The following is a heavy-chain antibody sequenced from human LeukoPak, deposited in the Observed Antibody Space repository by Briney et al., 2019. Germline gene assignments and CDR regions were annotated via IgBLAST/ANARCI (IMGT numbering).Heavy chain of an antibody. J-gene: IGHJ4*02. CDR2: IYYSGST. CDR3: SGSYYTPYFDY. V-gene: IGHV4-31*03. Sequence: SQTPSLTCTVSGGSISSGGYYWSWIRQHPGKGLEWIGYIYYSGSTYYNPSLKSRVTISVDTSKNQFSLKLSSVTAANTAVYYCSGSYYTPYFDYWGQGTLVTVSS. CDR1: GGSISSGGYY. D-gene: IGHD3-10*01.